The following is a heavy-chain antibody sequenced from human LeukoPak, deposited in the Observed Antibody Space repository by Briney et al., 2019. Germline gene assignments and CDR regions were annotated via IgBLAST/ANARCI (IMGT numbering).Heavy chain of an antibody. CDR3: ARGGYCSSTSCYTPLATYGMDV. CDR2: INHRGST. J-gene: IGHJ6*02. V-gene: IGHV4-34*01. CDR1: GGSFSGYY. D-gene: IGHD2-2*02. Sequence: SETLSLTCAVYGGSFSGYYWSWIRQPPGKGLEWIGEINHRGSTNYNPSLKSRVTISVDTSKNQFSLKLSSVTAADTAVYYCARGGYCSSTSCYTPLATYGMDVWGQGTTVTVSS.